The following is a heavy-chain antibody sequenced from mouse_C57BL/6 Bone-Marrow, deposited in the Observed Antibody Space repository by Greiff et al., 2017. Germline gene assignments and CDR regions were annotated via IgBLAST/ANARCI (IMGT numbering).Heavy chain of an antibody. J-gene: IGHJ4*01. Sequence: VKLMESGAELVRPGTSVKVSCKASGYAFTNYLIEWVKQRPGQGLEWIGVINPGSGGTNYNEKFKGKATLTADKSSSTAYMQLSSLTSEDSAVYFCASRYYYGSRYAMDYWGQGTSVTVSS. CDR2: INPGSGGT. D-gene: IGHD1-1*01. V-gene: IGHV1-54*01. CDR1: GYAFTNYL. CDR3: ASRYYYGSRYAMDY.